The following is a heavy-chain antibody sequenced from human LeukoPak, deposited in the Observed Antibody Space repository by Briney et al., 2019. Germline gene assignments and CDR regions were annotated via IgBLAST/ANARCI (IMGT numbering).Heavy chain of an antibody. D-gene: IGHD2-15*01. J-gene: IGHJ5*02. CDR3: GRKIVVVVAAPGGGFDP. CDR2: INHSGST. Sequence: SETLSLTCAVYGGSFSGYYWSWIRQPPGKGLEWIGEINHSGSTNYNPSLKSRVTISVDTSKNQFSLRLSSVTAADTAVYYCGRKIVVVVAAPGGGFDPWGQGTLVTVSS. CDR1: GGSFSGYY. V-gene: IGHV4-34*01.